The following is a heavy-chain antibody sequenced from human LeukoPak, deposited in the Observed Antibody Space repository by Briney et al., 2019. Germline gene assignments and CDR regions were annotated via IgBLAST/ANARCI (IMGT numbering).Heavy chain of an antibody. J-gene: IGHJ5*02. Sequence: KPGESLKISCKGSGYNFSDYWIGWVRQMPGKGLEWMGIIYPGDSDTRYSPSFQGQVTISADKSISTAYLQWSSLRASDTAMYFCARAVDDDSSGYYLGLSWFDPWGQGTLVTVSS. CDR1: GYNFSDYW. D-gene: IGHD3-22*01. CDR2: IYPGDSDT. CDR3: ARAVDDDSSGYYLGLSWFDP. V-gene: IGHV5-51*01.